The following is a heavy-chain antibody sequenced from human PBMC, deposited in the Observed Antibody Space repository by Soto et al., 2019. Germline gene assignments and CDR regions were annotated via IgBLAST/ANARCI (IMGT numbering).Heavy chain of an antibody. D-gene: IGHD1-26*01. CDR1: GFTFSNYA. CDR3: ATYSGNYERYGVYYGMDV. CDR2: ISGSGGST. J-gene: IGHJ6*02. V-gene: IGHV3-23*01. Sequence: PGGSLRLSCAASGFTFSNYAISWVRQAPGKGLEWVSSISGSGGSTYYADSVKGWFTISRDNSKNTLYLQMNSLRAEDTAVYYCATYSGNYERYGVYYGMDVWGQGTTVTVSS.